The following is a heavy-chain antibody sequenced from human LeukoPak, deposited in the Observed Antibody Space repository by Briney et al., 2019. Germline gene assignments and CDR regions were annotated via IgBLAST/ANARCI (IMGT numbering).Heavy chain of an antibody. J-gene: IGHJ4*02. CDR1: GFTFSSYS. V-gene: IGHV3-21*01. Sequence: PGGSLRLSCAASGFTFSSYSMNWVRQAPGKGLEWVSSISSSSSYIYYADSVKGRFTISRDNAKNSLYLQMNSLRAEDTAVYYCARDWADYYDSSGYHDYWGQGTLVTVSS. CDR3: ARDWADYYDSSGYHDY. CDR2: ISSSSSYI. D-gene: IGHD3-22*01.